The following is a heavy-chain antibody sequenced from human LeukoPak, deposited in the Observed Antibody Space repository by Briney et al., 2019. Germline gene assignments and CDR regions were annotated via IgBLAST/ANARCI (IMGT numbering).Heavy chain of an antibody. J-gene: IGHJ4*02. CDR3: ARGTRLDFWSGLVDY. D-gene: IGHD3-3*01. Sequence: GGSLRLSCAASGFTFSNYWMSWVRQAPGKGLVWVSRINTDGSSTSYADSVKGRFTISRDNAKNTLYLQMNSLRAEDTAVYYCARGTRLDFWSGLVDYWGQGTLVTVSS. CDR1: GFTFSNYW. CDR2: INTDGSST. V-gene: IGHV3-74*01.